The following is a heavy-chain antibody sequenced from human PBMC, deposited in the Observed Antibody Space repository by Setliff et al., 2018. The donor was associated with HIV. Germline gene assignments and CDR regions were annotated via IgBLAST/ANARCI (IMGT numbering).Heavy chain of an antibody. V-gene: IGHV7-4-1*02. J-gene: IGHJ5*02. Sequence: ASVKVSCKASGYTFNSYGINWVRQAPGQGLEWMGWINTVTGNPTYAQGFTGRFVFSLDTSVSTAYLQINGLKTDDTAVYYCARDYNYASGTYNWFDPWGQGTLVTVSS. CDR3: ARDYNYASGTYNWFDP. D-gene: IGHD3-10*01. CDR1: GYTFNSYG. CDR2: INTVTGNP.